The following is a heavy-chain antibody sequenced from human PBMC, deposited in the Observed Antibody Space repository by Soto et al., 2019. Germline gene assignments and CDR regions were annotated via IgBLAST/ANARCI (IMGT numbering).Heavy chain of an antibody. CDR1: GGTFSTYA. CDR2: IIPMFGTA. Sequence: QVQLVQSGAEVKKPESSVKVSCKAPGGTFSTYAISWVRQAPGQRLEWMGGIIPMFGTANYAQRFQDRVTITADESTNTVYMELRSLRSEDTAVYFCASGIQLWLRRINNGYSGWGQGTLVTVSS. V-gene: IGHV1-69*12. CDR3: ASGIQLWLRRINNGYSG. D-gene: IGHD5-18*01. J-gene: IGHJ4*02.